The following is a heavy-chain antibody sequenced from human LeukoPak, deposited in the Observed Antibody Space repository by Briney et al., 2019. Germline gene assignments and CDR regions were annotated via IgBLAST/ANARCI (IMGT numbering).Heavy chain of an antibody. CDR3: ARLYCSRTSCYSSP. CDR2: VYCSGGS. CDR1: GGSINTVSYY. D-gene: IGHD2-2*02. V-gene: IGHV4-39*01. J-gene: IGHJ5*02. Sequence: PSETLSLTCTVSGGSINTVSYYWGWIRQPPGKGLEWIGTVYCSGGSYYDPSLKSRVTISVDTSKNQFSLKLNSVTAADTAVYYCARLYCSRTSCYSSPWGQGTLVTVSA.